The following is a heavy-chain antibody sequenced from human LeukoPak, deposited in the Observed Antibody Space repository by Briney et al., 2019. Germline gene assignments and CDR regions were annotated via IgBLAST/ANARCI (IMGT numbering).Heavy chain of an antibody. Sequence: SETLSLTCTVSGGSISSYYWSWIRQPPGKGLEWIGYIYYSGSTNYNPSLKSRVTISVDTSKDQFSLKLSSVTAADTAVYYCARGGYSGYDYFDYWGQGTLVTVSS. J-gene: IGHJ4*02. V-gene: IGHV4-59*01. CDR3: ARGGYSGYDYFDY. CDR1: GGSISSYY. D-gene: IGHD5-12*01. CDR2: IYYSGST.